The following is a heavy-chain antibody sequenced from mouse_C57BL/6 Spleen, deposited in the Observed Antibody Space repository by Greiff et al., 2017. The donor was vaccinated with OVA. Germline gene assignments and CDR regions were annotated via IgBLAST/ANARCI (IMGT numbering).Heavy chain of an antibody. J-gene: IGHJ3*01. Sequence: VQVVESGAELVKPGASVKISCKASGYAFSSYWMNWVKQRPGKGLEWIGQIYPGDGDTNYNGKFKGKATLTADKSSSTAYMQLSSLTSEDSAVYFCAGSYDGYYFAYWGQGTLVTVSA. V-gene: IGHV1-80*01. CDR3: AGSYDGYYFAY. CDR2: IYPGDGDT. D-gene: IGHD2-3*01. CDR1: GYAFSSYW.